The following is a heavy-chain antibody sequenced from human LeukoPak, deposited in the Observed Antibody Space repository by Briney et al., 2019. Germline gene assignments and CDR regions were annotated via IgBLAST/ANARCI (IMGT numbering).Heavy chain of an antibody. Sequence: PGGSLRLSCGASGFTFSSYAMSGVRRAPGKGREWVSAISGSGGRTYYADSVKGRFPIPRDNSKNTLYLQMKSLRAEAPAVYYCAKDPLWFGELSNFDYWGQGTLVTVSS. D-gene: IGHD3-10*01. CDR3: AKDPLWFGELSNFDY. CDR2: ISGSGGRT. J-gene: IGHJ4*02. CDR1: GFTFSSYA. V-gene: IGHV3-23*01.